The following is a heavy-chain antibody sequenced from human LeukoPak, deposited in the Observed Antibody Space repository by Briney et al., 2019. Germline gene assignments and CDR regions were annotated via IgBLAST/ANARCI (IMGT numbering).Heavy chain of an antibody. D-gene: IGHD3-3*01. J-gene: IGHJ4*02. V-gene: IGHV4-39*01. CDR1: GGSISSSSYY. CDR3: AGGTIFGVGRTGYAYY. CDR2: IYYSGST. Sequence: SETLSLTCTVSGGSISSSSYYWGWIRQPPGQGLEWIGSIYYSGSTYYNPSLKSRVTISVDTSKNQFSLRLSSVTAADTAVYYCAGGTIFGVGRTGYAYYWGQGTLVTVSS.